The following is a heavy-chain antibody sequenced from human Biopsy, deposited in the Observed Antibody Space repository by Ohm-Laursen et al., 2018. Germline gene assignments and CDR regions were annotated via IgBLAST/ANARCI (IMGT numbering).Heavy chain of an antibody. D-gene: IGHD1-26*01. CDR2: IIPFTGVT. Sequence: GASVKVSCKASGATVTSYAISWVRQAPGQGLEWMGRIIPFTGVTNYAQNFQGKVTISADKSPPTVYVELSTLKPDDTAVYYCATDARWDPSLDAFHVWGQGTKVTVSS. CDR3: ATDARWDPSLDAFHV. CDR1: GATVTSYA. V-gene: IGHV1-69*04. J-gene: IGHJ3*01.